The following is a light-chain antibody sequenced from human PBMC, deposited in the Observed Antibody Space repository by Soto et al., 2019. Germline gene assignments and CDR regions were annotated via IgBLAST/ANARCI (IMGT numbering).Light chain of an antibody. Sequence: QSALTQPPSVSAAPGQKVTISCSGSSSNMGSNTVSWYQQLPGTAPKLLIYDNNKRPSGIPDRVSGSKSGTSATLGITGLQTGDEADYYCGTWDSRLTAYVFGTGTKVTVL. J-gene: IGLJ1*01. CDR3: GTWDSRLTAYV. CDR1: SSNMGSNT. CDR2: DNN. V-gene: IGLV1-51*01.